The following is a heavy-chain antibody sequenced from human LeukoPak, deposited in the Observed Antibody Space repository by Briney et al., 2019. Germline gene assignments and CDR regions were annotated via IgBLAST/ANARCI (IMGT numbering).Heavy chain of an antibody. V-gene: IGHV1-3*01. CDR2: INAGNGNT. Sequence: GASVKVSCKASGYTFTSYAMHWVRQAPGQRLEWMGWINAGNGNTKYSQKFQGRVTITRDTSASTAYMELSSLRSEDTAVYYCARDRPWFGEFPTPFDPWGQGTLVTVSS. D-gene: IGHD3-10*01. CDR3: ARDRPWFGEFPTPFDP. CDR1: GYTFTSYA. J-gene: IGHJ5*02.